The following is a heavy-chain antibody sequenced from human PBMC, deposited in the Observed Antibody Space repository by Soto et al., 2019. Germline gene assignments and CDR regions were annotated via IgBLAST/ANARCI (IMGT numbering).Heavy chain of an antibody. D-gene: IGHD3-9*01. CDR1: GYTFTRNA. V-gene: IGHV1-3*01. CDR2: IDAGNGNT. CDR3: ARSETDYSTFDY. J-gene: IGHJ4*02. Sequence: QVQLVQSGAEVKKPGASVKVSGKASGYTFTRNAIHWVRQAPGQRLEWIGKIDAGNGNTKYSQKFQGRVTITRDTSASAAYMELSTLGSEDTSIYYCARSETDYSTFDYWGQGTLVTVSS.